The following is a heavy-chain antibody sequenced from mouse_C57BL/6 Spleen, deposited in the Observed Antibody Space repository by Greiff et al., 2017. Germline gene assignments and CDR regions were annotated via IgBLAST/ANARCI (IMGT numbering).Heavy chain of an antibody. CDR2: INPYNGDT. CDR3: ARLDIYDGYSYAMDY. J-gene: IGHJ4*01. D-gene: IGHD2-3*01. CDR1: GYSFTGYF. Sequence: VQLQQSGPELVKPGDSVKISCKASGYSFTGYFMNWVMQSHGKSLEWIGRINPYNGDTFYNQKFKGKATLTVDKSSSTAHMELRSLTSEDSAVYYCARLDIYDGYSYAMDYWGQGAAVTVSS. V-gene: IGHV1-20*01.